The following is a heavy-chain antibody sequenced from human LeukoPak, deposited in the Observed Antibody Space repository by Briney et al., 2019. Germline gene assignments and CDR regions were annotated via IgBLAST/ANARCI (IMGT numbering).Heavy chain of an antibody. D-gene: IGHD3-10*01. CDR2: INPSGGTT. CDR3: ARGSYYYGSGSHRGGTNWFDP. Sequence: ASVKVSCKASGYTFTSYYMHWVRQSPGQGLEWMGIINPSGGTTSYAQKFQGRVTMTRDTSTSTVYMELSSLRSEDTAVYYCARGSYYYGSGSHRGGTNWFDPWGQGTLVIVSS. V-gene: IGHV1-46*01. J-gene: IGHJ5*02. CDR1: GYTFTSYY.